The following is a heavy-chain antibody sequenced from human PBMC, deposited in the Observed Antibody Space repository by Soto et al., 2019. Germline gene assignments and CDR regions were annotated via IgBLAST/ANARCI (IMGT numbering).Heavy chain of an antibody. D-gene: IGHD2-8*02. Sequence: EVQLLESGGALVLPGGSLRLSCAASGFPFSTYAVTWVRQAPGKGLEWVSTIIVSGDTADYADSVKGRFTISRDNSKNTLWLQMNSLRAEDTATYYCASMGAGYCTGGNCYYMDVWGKGTTVAVSS. V-gene: IGHV3-23*01. CDR2: IIVSGDTA. CDR1: GFPFSTYA. CDR3: ASMGAGYCTGGNCYYMDV. J-gene: IGHJ6*03.